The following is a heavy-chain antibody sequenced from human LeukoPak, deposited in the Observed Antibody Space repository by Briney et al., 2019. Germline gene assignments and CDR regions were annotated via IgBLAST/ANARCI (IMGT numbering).Heavy chain of an antibody. CDR1: GYTFTSYA. J-gene: IGHJ6*03. D-gene: IGHD1/OR15-1a*01. V-gene: IGHV1-3*01. CDR2: INAGNGNT. CDR3: AREGRSSNWHTNYDHYMDV. Sequence: GASVKVSCKASGYTFTSYAMHWVRQAPGQRLEWMGWINAGNGNTKYSQEFQGRVTITRDTSASTAYMELRSLRSDDTAVYYCAREGRSSNWHTNYDHYMDVWGKGTTVTVSS.